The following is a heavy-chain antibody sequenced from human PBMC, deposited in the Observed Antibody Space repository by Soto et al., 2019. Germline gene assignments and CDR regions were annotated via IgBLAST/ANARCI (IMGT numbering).Heavy chain of an antibody. J-gene: IGHJ6*02. Sequence: QLQLQESGPGLVKPSETLSLTCTVSGGSISSSTYYWGWIRQPPWKGLEWIGTIYYSGTTYYNPSLKSRVTISVDTSKNQFSMKMTSVTAADTAVYYCARQGWSAGGGMDVWGQGTTVTVSS. CDR1: GGSISSSTYY. CDR3: ARQGWSAGGGMDV. D-gene: IGHD3-3*01. CDR2: IYYSGTT. V-gene: IGHV4-39*01.